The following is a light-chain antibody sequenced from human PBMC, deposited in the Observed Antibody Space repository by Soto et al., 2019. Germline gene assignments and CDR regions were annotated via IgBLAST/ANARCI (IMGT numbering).Light chain of an antibody. V-gene: IGLV1-40*01. CDR3: QSYDSSLSGHYV. Sequence: VLTQPPSVSGAPGQRVTISCTGSSSNVGAGYDVHWYQQLPGTAPKLLIYGNSNRPSGVPDRFSGSKSGTSASLAITGLQAEDEADYYCQSYDSSLSGHYVFGTGTKVTVL. CDR1: SSNVGAGYD. J-gene: IGLJ1*01. CDR2: GNS.